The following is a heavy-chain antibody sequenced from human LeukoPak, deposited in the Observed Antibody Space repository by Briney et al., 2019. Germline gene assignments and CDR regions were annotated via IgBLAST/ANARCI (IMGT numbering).Heavy chain of an antibody. J-gene: IGHJ3*02. CDR3: ASETYYDFWSGYPDAFDI. CDR2: INPGNGNP. V-gene: IGHV1-3*01. CDR1: GYTFTTYV. Sequence: ASVKVSCKASGYTFTTYVIRWVRQAPGQRLEWMGCINPGNGNPKYSQEFQGRVTITRDTSASTAYMELSSLRSDDTAVYYCASETYYDFWSGYPDAFDIWGQGTMVTVSS. D-gene: IGHD3-3*01.